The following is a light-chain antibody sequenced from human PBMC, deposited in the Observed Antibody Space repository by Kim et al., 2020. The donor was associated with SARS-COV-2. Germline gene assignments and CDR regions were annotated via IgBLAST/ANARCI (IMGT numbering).Light chain of an antibody. CDR2: YDS. CDR1: NIGSKS. J-gene: IGLJ2*01. V-gene: IGLV3-21*04. CDR3: QVWDPSGGHVV. Sequence: SYELTQPPSLSVAPGKTARITCGGNNIGSKSVHWYQQKPGQAPVLVIYYDSDRTSGIPERFSGSNSGNTATLTISGVEAGDEADYYCQVWDPSGGHVVFGGGTQLTVL.